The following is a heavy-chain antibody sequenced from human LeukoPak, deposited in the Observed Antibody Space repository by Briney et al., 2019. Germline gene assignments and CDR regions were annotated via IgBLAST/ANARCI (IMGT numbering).Heavy chain of an antibody. D-gene: IGHD1-26*01. J-gene: IGHJ4*02. CDR1: GFTFSSYG. CDR2: IRYDGSNK. V-gene: IGHV3-30*02. Sequence: GGSLRLSCAASGFTFSSYGMHWVRQAPGKGLGWVAFIRYDGSNKYYADSVKGRFTISRDNSKNTLYLQMNSLRAEDTAVYYCAKEDRGGSYYYFDYWGQGTLVTVSS. CDR3: AKEDRGGSYYYFDY.